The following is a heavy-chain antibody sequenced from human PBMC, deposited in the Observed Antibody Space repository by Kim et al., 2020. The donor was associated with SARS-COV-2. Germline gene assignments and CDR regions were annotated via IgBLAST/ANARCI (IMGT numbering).Heavy chain of an antibody. CDR2: IYSGGNT. Sequence: GGSLRLSCAASGYTVTYSYMGWVRQAPGKGLEWVSFIYSGGNTIYADSVKGRLIISRDHSKNTLYLPMNSLRAEDTAVYYCATVVFYYDAGYFKNWGQGTLVTVSS. CDR1: GYTVTYSY. CDR3: ATVVFYYDAGYFKN. J-gene: IGHJ1*01. D-gene: IGHD3-22*01. V-gene: IGHV3-66*01.